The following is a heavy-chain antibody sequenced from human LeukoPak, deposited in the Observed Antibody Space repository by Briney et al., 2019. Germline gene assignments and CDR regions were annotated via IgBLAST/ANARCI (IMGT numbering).Heavy chain of an antibody. D-gene: IGHD6-13*01. CDR3: ARYWSSWSADY. CDR2: INSRSSTI. CDR1: GFSLSIYG. V-gene: IGHV3-48*01. Sequence: GGSLRLSCADSGFSLSIYGLHWVRQAPGKGLEWVSYINSRSSTIYYADSVKGRFTISRDNAKNSLYLQMNSLRAEDTAVYYCARYWSSWSADYWGQGTLVTVSS. J-gene: IGHJ4*02.